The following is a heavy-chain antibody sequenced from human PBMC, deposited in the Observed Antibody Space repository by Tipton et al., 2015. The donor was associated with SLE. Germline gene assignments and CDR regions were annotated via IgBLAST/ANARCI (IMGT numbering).Heavy chain of an antibody. Sequence: LRLSCAASGFTFSNYWSWIRQPPGKGLEWIGYIYYSGSTNYNPSLKSRVTISVDTSKNQFSLKLSSVTAADTAVYYCARVPGEYDYYYYMDVWGKGTTVTVSS. CDR1: GFTFSNY. V-gene: IGHV4-59*01. D-gene: IGHD2/OR15-2a*01. J-gene: IGHJ6*03. CDR3: ARVPGEYDYYYYMDV. CDR2: IYYSGST.